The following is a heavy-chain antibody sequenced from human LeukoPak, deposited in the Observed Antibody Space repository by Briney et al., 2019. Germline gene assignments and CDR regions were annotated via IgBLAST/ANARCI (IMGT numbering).Heavy chain of an antibody. CDR1: GFTFRSYS. Sequence: PGGSLRLSCAASGFTFRSYSMNWVRQAPGKGLEWVSSISSSSSYIYYADSVKGRFTISRDNAKNSLYLQMNSLRAEDTAVYYCARDGQFGGVIVYFDYWGQGTLVTVSS. D-gene: IGHD3-16*02. CDR3: ARDGQFGGVIVYFDY. V-gene: IGHV3-21*01. CDR2: ISSSSSYI. J-gene: IGHJ4*02.